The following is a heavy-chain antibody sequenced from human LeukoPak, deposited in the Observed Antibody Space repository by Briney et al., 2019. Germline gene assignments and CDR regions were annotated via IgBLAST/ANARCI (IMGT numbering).Heavy chain of an antibody. D-gene: IGHD5-12*01. V-gene: IGHV3-48*03. Sequence: PGGSLRLSCAASGFTFSSYEMNWVRQAPGRGLEWVSYITGSGSTIYYADSVKGRFTISRDNAKNSLYLQMSSLRAEDTAVYYCAREDIVATIGYWGQGTLVTVSS. CDR2: ITGSGSTI. J-gene: IGHJ4*02. CDR3: AREDIVATIGY. CDR1: GFTFSSYE.